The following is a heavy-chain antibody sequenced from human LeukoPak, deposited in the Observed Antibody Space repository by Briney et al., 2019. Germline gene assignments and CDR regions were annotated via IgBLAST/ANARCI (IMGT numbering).Heavy chain of an antibody. V-gene: IGHV3-30-3*01. CDR1: GFTFSSYA. Sequence: GGSLRLSCAASGFTFSSYAMHWVRQAPGKGLEGVAVISYDGSNKYYADSVKGRFTISRDNSKNTLYLQMNSLRAEDTAVYYCARGLGDFWSGYRYRGADYYYGIDVWGQGTTVTVSS. D-gene: IGHD3-3*01. CDR3: ARGLGDFWSGYRYRGADYYYGIDV. J-gene: IGHJ6*02. CDR2: ISYDGSNK.